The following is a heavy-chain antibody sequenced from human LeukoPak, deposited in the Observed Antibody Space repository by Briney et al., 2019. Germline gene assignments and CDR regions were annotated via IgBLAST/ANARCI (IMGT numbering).Heavy chain of an antibody. J-gene: IGHJ4*02. V-gene: IGHV4-59*08. CDR3: AKYGNSGWVIDN. CDR2: IYYTGGT. D-gene: IGHD6-19*01. Sequence: SETPSLTCTVPGDSLGSNYGTWIRQPPGGGREYIGYIYYTGGTNYNPSLKSRVTISVDTSKNQFALKLTSVTAADTAVYFCAKYGNSGWVIDNRRQGTLV. CDR1: GDSLGSNY.